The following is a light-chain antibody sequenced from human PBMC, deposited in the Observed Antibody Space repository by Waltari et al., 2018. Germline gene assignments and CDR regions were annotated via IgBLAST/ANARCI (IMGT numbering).Light chain of an antibody. CDR2: CAS. Sequence: DIVMTQSPDSLAVSLGERATINCKSSQRILYNSNNKNSLAWYQQKPWQPTKLLIYCASTRDSLVPDHFSGSGSGREFALTLSSLQAEVVSVYYCQQHYSFPLTFGGGTKVEIK. CDR1: QRILYNSNNKNS. J-gene: IGKJ4*01. V-gene: IGKV4-1*01. CDR3: QQHYSFPLT.